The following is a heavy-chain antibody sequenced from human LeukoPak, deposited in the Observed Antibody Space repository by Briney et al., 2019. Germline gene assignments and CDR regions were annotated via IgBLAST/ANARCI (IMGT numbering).Heavy chain of an antibody. CDR2: IIASSGAT. J-gene: IGHJ4*01. D-gene: IGHD5-12*01. Sequence: GGSLRLSCAASGFSFNNYAMNWVRQAPGKCLEWVSIIIASSGATVYADSVKGRFTISRDISKNTLYLQMNNLRVEDTAVYYCVKGAYDYIEVAYFDFWGQGILVTVSS. CDR3: VKGAYDYIEVAYFDF. CDR1: GFSFNNYA. V-gene: IGHV3-23*01.